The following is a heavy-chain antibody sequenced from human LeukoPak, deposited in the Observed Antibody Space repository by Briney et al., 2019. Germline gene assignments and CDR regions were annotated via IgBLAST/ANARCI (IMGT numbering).Heavy chain of an antibody. CDR1: GYTFTGYY. CDR2: INPNSGGT. Sequence: GASVKVSCTASGYTFTGYYMHWVRQAPGQGLEWMGWINPNSGGTNYAQKFQGRVTMTRDTSISTAYMELSRLRSDDTAVYYCARVDSSGWYYFDYWGQGTLVTVSS. V-gene: IGHV1-2*02. D-gene: IGHD6-19*01. CDR3: ARVDSSGWYYFDY. J-gene: IGHJ4*02.